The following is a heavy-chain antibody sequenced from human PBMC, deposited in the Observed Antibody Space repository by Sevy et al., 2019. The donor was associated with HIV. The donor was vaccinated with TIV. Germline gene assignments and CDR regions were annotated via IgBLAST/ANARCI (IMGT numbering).Heavy chain of an antibody. D-gene: IGHD1-7*01. V-gene: IGHV3-7*01. CDR3: ARDDGNYYFHY. CDR2: IKQYAGQT. J-gene: IGHJ4*02. Sequence: GGSLRLSCAASGFTFSKYWMGWVRQAPGKGLEWVANIKQYAGQTYYVDSVKGRFTISRDNAKNSLYLQMNSLRAEDTAVYFCARDDGNYYFHYWGQGTLVTVSS. CDR1: GFTFSKYW.